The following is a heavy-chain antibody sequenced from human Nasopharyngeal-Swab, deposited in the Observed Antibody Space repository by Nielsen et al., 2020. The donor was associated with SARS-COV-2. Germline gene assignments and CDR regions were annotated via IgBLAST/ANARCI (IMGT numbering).Heavy chain of an antibody. J-gene: IGHJ4*02. Sequence: GESLKTSCTASGITLRNYWMHWVRQAPGKGLVGVSRIDTAGTNTAYADPLKGRFTISRDNAKNTLYPQMNSLTAEDTAIYYCARGSNDWNGIDYWGPGILVTVSS. CDR3: ARGSNDWNGIDY. V-gene: IGHV3-74*01. CDR1: GITLRNYW. D-gene: IGHD1-1*01. CDR2: IDTAGTNT.